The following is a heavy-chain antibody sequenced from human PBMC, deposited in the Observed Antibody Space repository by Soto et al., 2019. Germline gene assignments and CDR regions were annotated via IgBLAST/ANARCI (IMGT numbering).Heavy chain of an antibody. Sequence: GGSLRLSCAASGFTFSSYEMNWVRQAPGKGLEWVSRINSDGSSTSYADSVKGRFTISRDNAKNTLYLQMNSLRAEDTAVYYCARSRVWFGELSPGHFDYWGQGTLVTAPQ. V-gene: IGHV3-74*01. CDR2: INSDGSST. CDR3: ARSRVWFGELSPGHFDY. CDR1: GFTFSSYE. D-gene: IGHD3-10*01. J-gene: IGHJ4*02.